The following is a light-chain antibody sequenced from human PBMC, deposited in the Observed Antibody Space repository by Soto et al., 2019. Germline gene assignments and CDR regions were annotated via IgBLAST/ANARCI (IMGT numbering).Light chain of an antibody. CDR3: QQYDKWPRT. J-gene: IGKJ1*01. Sequence: EIVMTQSPATLSVSPGERYTLSCMASQSVSRKLAWYQQTRGQAPRLLVYGASTRATGVTARFSGSGSGTEFTLTISNLQSEDFAVYHCQQYDKWPRTFGQGTKVDIK. CDR1: QSVSRK. V-gene: IGKV3-15*01. CDR2: GAS.